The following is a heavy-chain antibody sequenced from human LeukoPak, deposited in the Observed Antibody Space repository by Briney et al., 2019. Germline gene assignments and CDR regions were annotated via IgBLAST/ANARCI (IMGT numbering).Heavy chain of an antibody. CDR3: ARDASSGWNPSWFDP. CDR2: IIPIFGTA. D-gene: IGHD6-19*01. Sequence: ASVKVSCKASGGTFSSYASSWVRQAPGQWLEWMGRIIPIFGTANYAQRFQGRVTITTDESTSTAYMELSSLRSEDTAVYYCARDASSGWNPSWFDPWGQGTLVTVSS. J-gene: IGHJ5*02. CDR1: GGTFSSYA. V-gene: IGHV1-69*05.